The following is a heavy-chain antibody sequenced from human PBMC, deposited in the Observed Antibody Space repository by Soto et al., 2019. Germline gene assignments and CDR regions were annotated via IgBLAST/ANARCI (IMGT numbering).Heavy chain of an antibody. V-gene: IGHV3-74*01. CDR3: ARDTNGLHY. CDR2: INTDGSIT. CDR1: GGIFSNYQ. Sequence: PRGALRLPCAASGGIFSNYQKHLVRQAPGKGLVWVSRINTDGSITDYADSVKGRFTVSRDNAKNTMYLQMNSLTADDTAVYYCARDTNGLHYWGQGTLVTVSS. J-gene: IGHJ4*02. D-gene: IGHD2-8*01.